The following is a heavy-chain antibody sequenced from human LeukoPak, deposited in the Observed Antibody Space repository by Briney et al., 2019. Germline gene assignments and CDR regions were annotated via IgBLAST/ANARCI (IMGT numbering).Heavy chain of an antibody. Sequence: SETLSLTCTVSGGSISGSSYYWGWIRQPPGKGLEYIGSVYYTGNTYYNPSLKSRVTISVDTSKIQFSLKLNSVTAADTAVHYCSTSTGTTYNSFDPWGQGTLVTVSS. V-gene: IGHV4-39*07. J-gene: IGHJ5*02. CDR2: VYYTGNT. CDR1: GGSISGSSYY. CDR3: STSTGTTYNSFDP. D-gene: IGHD4-11*01.